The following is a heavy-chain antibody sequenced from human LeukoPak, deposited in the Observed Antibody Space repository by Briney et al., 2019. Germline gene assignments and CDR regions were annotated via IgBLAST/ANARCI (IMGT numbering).Heavy chain of an antibody. Sequence: SVKVSCKASGGTFSSYAISWVRQAPGQGLEWMGGIIPIFGTANYAQKFQGRVTITADESTSTAYMELSSLRSEDTAVYYCARGHWDIVVLPAALQAFDIWGQGTMVTVSS. CDR2: IIPIFGTA. CDR3: ARGHWDIVVLPAALQAFDI. D-gene: IGHD2-2*01. J-gene: IGHJ3*02. V-gene: IGHV1-69*01. CDR1: GGTFSSYA.